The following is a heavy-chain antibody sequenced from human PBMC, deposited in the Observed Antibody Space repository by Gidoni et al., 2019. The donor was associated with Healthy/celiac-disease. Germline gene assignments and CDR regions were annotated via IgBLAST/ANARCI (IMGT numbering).Heavy chain of an antibody. CDR2: ISYDGSNK. Sequence: QVQLVESGGGVVQPGRSLRLSCAASGFTFSSYGMHWVRQAPGKGLEWVAVISYDGSNKYYADSVKGRFTISRDNSKNTLYLQMNSLRAEDTAVYYCAKDLLELRGGGWFDPWGQGTLVTVSS. CDR1: GFTFSSYG. D-gene: IGHD1-7*01. V-gene: IGHV3-30*18. CDR3: AKDLLELRGGGWFDP. J-gene: IGHJ5*02.